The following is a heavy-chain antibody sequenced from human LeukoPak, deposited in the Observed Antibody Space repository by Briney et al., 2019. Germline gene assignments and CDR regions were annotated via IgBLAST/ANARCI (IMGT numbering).Heavy chain of an antibody. D-gene: IGHD3-10*01. CDR2: IYHSGST. Sequence: SETLSLTCTVSGYSISSGYYWGWIRQPPGKGLEWIGIIYHSGSTYYNPSLKSRVTISVDTSKNQFSLKLSSVTAADTAVYYCARGAEEDVLLWFGEFLYWGQGTLVTVSS. V-gene: IGHV4-38-2*02. CDR1: GYSISSGYY. CDR3: ARGAEEDVLLWFGEFLY. J-gene: IGHJ4*02.